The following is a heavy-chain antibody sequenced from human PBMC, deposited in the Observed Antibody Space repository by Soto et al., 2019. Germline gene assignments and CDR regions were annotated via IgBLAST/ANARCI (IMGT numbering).Heavy chain of an antibody. CDR1: GGSISSQY. J-gene: IGHJ5*02. CDR3: ARDLRATILVVGHTNLFDP. D-gene: IGHD5-12*01. V-gene: IGHV4-59*11. Sequence: ETLSLTCXVAGGSISSQYWSWIRQPPGKGLVWIGSIYYSGTTNYNPSLKSRVTISVDTSKNQFSLRLTSVTAADTAVYYCARDLRATILVVGHTNLFDPWGQGALVTVSS. CDR2: IYYSGTT.